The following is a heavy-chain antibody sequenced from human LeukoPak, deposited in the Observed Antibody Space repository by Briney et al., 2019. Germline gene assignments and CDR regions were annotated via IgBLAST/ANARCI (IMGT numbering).Heavy chain of an antibody. CDR3: AELGITMIGGV. J-gene: IGHJ6*04. V-gene: IGHV3-21*01. Sequence: GGSLRLSCVASGFTFTSCSMNWVRQAPGKGLEWVSSISSISTNIYYADSVKGRFTISRDNAKNSLYLQMNSLRAEDTAVYYCAELGITMIGGVWGKGTTVTISS. CDR1: GFTFTSCS. CDR2: ISSISTNI. D-gene: IGHD3-10*02.